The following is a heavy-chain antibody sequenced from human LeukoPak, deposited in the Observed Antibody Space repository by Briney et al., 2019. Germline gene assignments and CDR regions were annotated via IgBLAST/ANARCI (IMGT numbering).Heavy chain of an antibody. Sequence: SETLSLTCTVSGGSISSTTFSWGWIRQPPGKGLEWIGSIYYSGNTYYNPSLKSRVTISVDTSKNQFSLKLTSVTAADTAVYYCARSDTAMVRWDYYYGMDVWGQGTTVTVSS. CDR3: ARSDTAMVRWDYYYGMDV. V-gene: IGHV4-39*01. D-gene: IGHD5-18*01. CDR2: IYYSGNT. J-gene: IGHJ6*02. CDR1: GGSISSTTFS.